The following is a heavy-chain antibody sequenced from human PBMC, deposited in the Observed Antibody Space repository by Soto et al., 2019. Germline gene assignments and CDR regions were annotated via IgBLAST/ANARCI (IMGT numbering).Heavy chain of an antibody. CDR3: ARGGLSKYYDF. V-gene: IGHV4-34*01. CDR1: GGSFSGYY. Sequence: SETLSLTCAVYGGSFSGYYWSWIRQPPGKGLEWIGEINHSGSTNYDPSLKSRVTISVDTSKNQFSLKLSSVTAADTAVYYCARGGLSKYYDFWGQGTTVTVSS. J-gene: IGHJ6*02. D-gene: IGHD3-3*01. CDR2: INHSGST.